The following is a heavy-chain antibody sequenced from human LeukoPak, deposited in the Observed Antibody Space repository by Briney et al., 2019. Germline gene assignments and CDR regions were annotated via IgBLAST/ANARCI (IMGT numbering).Heavy chain of an antibody. CDR1: GFTFSRYA. V-gene: IGHV3-30*04. J-gene: IGHJ6*02. D-gene: IGHD4-17*01. CDR3: ARGGHDYGDLYYYYGMDV. Sequence: GRSLRLSCAASGFTFSRYAMHWVRQAPGKGLEWVAVISYDGSNKYYADSVKGRFTISRDNSKNTLYLQMNSLRAEDTAVYYCARGGHDYGDLYYYYGMDVWGQGTTVTVSS. CDR2: ISYDGSNK.